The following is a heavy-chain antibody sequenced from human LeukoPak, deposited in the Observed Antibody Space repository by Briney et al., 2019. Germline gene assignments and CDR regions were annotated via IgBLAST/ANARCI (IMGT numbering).Heavy chain of an antibody. CDR3: ARQDKDIWNYYSMDV. V-gene: IGHV4-34*01. CDR1: GGSLIDYY. J-gene: IGHJ6*03. D-gene: IGHD2-15*01. Sequence: PSETLSLTCAVSGGSLIDYYWSWIRQPPGKGLEWIGEISHSGSTRYSPSLKSRVTVSVDASNNQFSLNLTSVTAADTAVYYCARQDKDIWNYYSMDVWGKGTTVTVSS. CDR2: ISHSGST.